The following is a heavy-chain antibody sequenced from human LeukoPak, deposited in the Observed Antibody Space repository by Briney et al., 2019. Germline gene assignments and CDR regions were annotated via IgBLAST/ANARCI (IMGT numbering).Heavy chain of an antibody. CDR2: ISGSGGST. V-gene: IGHV3-23*01. CDR3: AKTGSSSGSYYNFDY. CDR1: GFTFSSYA. J-gene: IGHJ4*02. Sequence: GGSLRLSCAASGFTFSSYAMSWVRQAPGKGVEWVSAISGSGGSTYYADSVKGRFTISRDNSKNTLYLQMNSLRAEGTAVYYCAKTGSSSGSYYNFDYWGQGTLVTVSS. D-gene: IGHD3-10*01.